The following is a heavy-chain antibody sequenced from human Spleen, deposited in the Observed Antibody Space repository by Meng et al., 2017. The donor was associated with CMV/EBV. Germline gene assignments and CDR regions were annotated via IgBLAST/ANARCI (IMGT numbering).Heavy chain of an antibody. D-gene: IGHD1-1*01. CDR1: GFIFKIYP. J-gene: IGHJ6*02. CDR3: AKGSTGTTYYYYYGMDV. CDR2: ISLDGKIS. V-gene: IGHV3-30*04. Sequence: GESLKISCAASGFIFKIYPMHWVRQAPGKGLEWVAVISLDGKISYYADSVKGRFTISRDNSKNTLYLQMNSLRAEDTAVYYCAKGSTGTTYYYYYGMDVWGQGTTVTVSS.